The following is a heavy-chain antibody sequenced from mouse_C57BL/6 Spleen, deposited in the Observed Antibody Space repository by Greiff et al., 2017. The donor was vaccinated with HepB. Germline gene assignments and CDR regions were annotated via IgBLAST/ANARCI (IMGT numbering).Heavy chain of an antibody. Sequence: VQLQQPGAELVMPGASVKLSCKASGYTFTSYWMHWVKQRPGQGLEWIGEIDPSDSYTNYNQKFKGKSTLTVDKSSSTAYMQLSSLTSEDSAVYYCARRDNWDLYYFDYWGQGTTLTVSS. CDR2: IDPSDSYT. J-gene: IGHJ2*01. CDR1: GYTFTSYW. V-gene: IGHV1-69*01. D-gene: IGHD4-1*01. CDR3: ARRDNWDLYYFDY.